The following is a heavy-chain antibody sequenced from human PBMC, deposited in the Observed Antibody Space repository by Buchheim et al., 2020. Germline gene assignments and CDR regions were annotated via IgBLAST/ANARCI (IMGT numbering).Heavy chain of an antibody. CDR3: AREGPWEYYGLDV. J-gene: IGHJ6*02. CDR1: GFAFSSYE. D-gene: IGHD1-26*01. CDR2: IGSSGTTI. V-gene: IGHV3-48*03. Sequence: EMQLVESGRGLVQSGGSLRLSCAASGFAFSSYEMNWVRQAPGEGLEWVSYIGSSGTTIHYADSVKGRFTISRDNAKNSLYLQMNSLRDEDTAVYYCAREGPWEYYGLDVWGQGTT.